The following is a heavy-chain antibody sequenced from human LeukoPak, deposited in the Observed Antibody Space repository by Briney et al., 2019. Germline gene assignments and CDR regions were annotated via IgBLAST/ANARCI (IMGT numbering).Heavy chain of an antibody. CDR3: ARDPGEYYFDY. Sequence: SETLSLTCAVYGGSFSGYYWSWIRQPPGKGLEWIGEINHSGSTNYNPSLKSRVTISVDTSKNQFSLKLSSVIAADTAVYYCARDPGEYYFDYWGQGTLVTVSS. V-gene: IGHV4-34*01. CDR1: GGSFSGYY. J-gene: IGHJ4*02. D-gene: IGHD1-14*01. CDR2: INHSGST.